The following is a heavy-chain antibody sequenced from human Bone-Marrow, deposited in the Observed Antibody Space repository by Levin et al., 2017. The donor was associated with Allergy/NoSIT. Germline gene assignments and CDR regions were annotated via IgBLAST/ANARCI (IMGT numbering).Heavy chain of an antibody. D-gene: IGHD3-10*01. V-gene: IGHV4-34*01. CDR1: GGSLSGYY. J-gene: IGHJ4*02. CDR3: ARGWASGTYVAHFDY. CDR2: ISQSGST. Sequence: SETLSLTCAVSGGSLSGYYWGWIRQSPGQGLEWIGEISQSGSTKYKSSLESRLTILVVTSKNQVSLNLKSVTAADTAIYFCARGWASGTYVAHFDYWGQGTLAIVSS.